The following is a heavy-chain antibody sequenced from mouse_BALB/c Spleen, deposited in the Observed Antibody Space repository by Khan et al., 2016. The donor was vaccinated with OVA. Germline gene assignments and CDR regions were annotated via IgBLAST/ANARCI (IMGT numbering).Heavy chain of an antibody. CDR2: ISSGGNYT. Sequence: EVELVESGGDLVKPGGSLKLSCAASGFTFSSYGMSWVRQTPDKRLEWVASISSGGNYTYYPDIVQGRFTISRDNAKNTLYLQMSSLKSEDTAVYYAESHVRGAFAYWGQGTLVTVSA. CDR3: ESHVRGAFAY. CDR1: GFTFSSYG. V-gene: IGHV5-6*01. J-gene: IGHJ3*01.